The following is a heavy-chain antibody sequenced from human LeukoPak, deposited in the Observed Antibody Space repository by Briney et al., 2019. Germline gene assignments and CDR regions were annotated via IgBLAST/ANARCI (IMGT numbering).Heavy chain of an antibody. CDR2: IYHSGGT. CDR1: GYSISSGYY. CDR3: ARGGSTSCYWY. D-gene: IGHD2-2*01. V-gene: IGHV4-38-2*01. Sequence: KSSETLSLTCAVSGYSISSGYYWGWIRQPPGKGLEWIGSIYHSGGTYYNPSLKSRVTISVDTSKNQFSLKLSSVTAADTAVYYCARGGSTSCYWYWGQGTLVTVSS. J-gene: IGHJ4*02.